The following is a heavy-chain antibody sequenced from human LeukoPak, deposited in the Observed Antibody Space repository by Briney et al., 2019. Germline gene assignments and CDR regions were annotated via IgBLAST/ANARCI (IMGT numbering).Heavy chain of an antibody. J-gene: IGHJ4*02. CDR1: GYTFTSYD. D-gene: IGHD3-3*01. Sequence: ASVKVSCKASGYTFTSYDINWVRQATGQGLEWMGWMNPNSGNTGHAQKFQGRVTITRNTSISTAYMELSSLRSEDTAVYYCARGLVWSGLLLVLWGQGTLVTVSS. CDR3: ARGLVWSGLLLVL. CDR2: MNPNSGNT. V-gene: IGHV1-8*03.